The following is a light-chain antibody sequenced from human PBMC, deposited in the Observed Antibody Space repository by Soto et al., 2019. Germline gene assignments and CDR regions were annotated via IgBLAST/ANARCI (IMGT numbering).Light chain of an antibody. Sequence: QSVLTQPASVSGSPGQSITISCTGTSSDVGGYNYVSWYQLHPGKAPKLMIYGVNNRPSGVSNRFSGSKSGNTASLTISGLQAEDEGDYYCTSYTSSSPLVFGGGTKLTVL. CDR3: TSYTSSSPLV. J-gene: IGLJ2*01. CDR2: GVN. CDR1: SSDVGGYNY. V-gene: IGLV2-14*01.